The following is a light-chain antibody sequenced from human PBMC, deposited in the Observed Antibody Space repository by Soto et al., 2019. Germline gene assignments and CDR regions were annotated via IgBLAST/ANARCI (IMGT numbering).Light chain of an antibody. J-gene: IGLJ3*02. CDR3: CSYAGSSPVV. Sequence: QSALTQPASVSGSPGQSITISCTGTSSDVGSYNLVSWYRQHPGKAPKLMIYEVTKRPSGVSNRFSGSKSGNTASLTISGLQAEDEADYYCCSYAGSSPVVFGGGTKLTVL. V-gene: IGLV2-23*02. CDR2: EVT. CDR1: SSDVGSYNL.